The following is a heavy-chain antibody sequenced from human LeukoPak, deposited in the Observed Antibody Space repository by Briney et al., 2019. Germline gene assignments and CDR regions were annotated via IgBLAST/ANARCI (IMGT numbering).Heavy chain of an antibody. D-gene: IGHD4-23*01. CDR1: GGTFSSYA. V-gene: IGHV1-69*06. CDR3: ASGTTVVTQGYFDL. J-gene: IGHJ2*01. Sequence: GASVKVSCKASGGTFSSYAISWVRQAPGQGLEWMGRIIPIFGTANYAQTFQGRVTITADKSTSTAYMELSSLRSEDTAVYYCASGTTVVTQGYFDLWGRGTLVTVSS. CDR2: IIPIFGTA.